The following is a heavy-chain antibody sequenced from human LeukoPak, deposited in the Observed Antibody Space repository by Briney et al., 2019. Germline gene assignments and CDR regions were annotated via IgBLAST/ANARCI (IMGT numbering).Heavy chain of an antibody. Sequence: ASVKVSFKASGYTFTSYYMHWVRQAPGQGLEWMGIINPSGGSTSYAQKFQGRVTMTRDTSTSTVYMELSSLRSEDTAVYYCASESGSELGGPYYYYGMDVWGQGTTVTVSS. CDR2: INPSGGST. D-gene: IGHD7-27*01. J-gene: IGHJ6*02. CDR3: ASESGSELGGPYYYYGMDV. V-gene: IGHV1-46*01. CDR1: GYTFTSYY.